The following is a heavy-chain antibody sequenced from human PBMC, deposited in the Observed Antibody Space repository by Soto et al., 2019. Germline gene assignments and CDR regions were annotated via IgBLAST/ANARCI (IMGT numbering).Heavy chain of an antibody. Sequence: ASVKVSCKASGYTFASYAIHWVRQAPGQRLEWMGWINVGNANTRYSRNLQDRVTITRDTSASTAYMELSSLRSEDTALYYCARERPTEATFSFDYWGQGTQVTVSS. D-gene: IGHD4-17*01. J-gene: IGHJ4*02. V-gene: IGHV1-3*01. CDR3: ARERPTEATFSFDY. CDR1: GYTFASYA. CDR2: INVGNANT.